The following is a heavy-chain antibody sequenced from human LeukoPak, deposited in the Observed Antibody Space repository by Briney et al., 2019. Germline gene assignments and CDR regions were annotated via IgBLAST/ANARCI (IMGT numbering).Heavy chain of an antibody. D-gene: IGHD4-11*01. CDR3: ARGLTTYDY. Sequence: SETLSLTCAVYGGTFSGYYWSWIRQPPGKGLEWIGEINHSGSTNYNPSLKSRVTISVDTSKNQFSLKLSSVTAADTAVYYCARGLTTYDYWGQGTLVTVSS. V-gene: IGHV4-34*01. CDR2: INHSGST. J-gene: IGHJ4*02. CDR1: GGTFSGYY.